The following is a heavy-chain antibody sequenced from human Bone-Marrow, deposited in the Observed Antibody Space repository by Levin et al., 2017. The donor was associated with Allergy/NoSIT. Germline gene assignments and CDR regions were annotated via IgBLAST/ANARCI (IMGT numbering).Heavy chain of an antibody. CDR1: GYTFASYW. V-gene: IGHV5-51*01. CDR2: IYPGDSDT. Sequence: GGSLRLSCQTSGYTFASYWLGWVRQMPGKGPEWIGIIYPGDSDTTYSPSVRGQVSVSADKSIDTAYLQWTSLKASDTAIYYCARHFGGHFDYWGQGTQVTVSS. J-gene: IGHJ4*02. D-gene: IGHD3-16*01. CDR3: ARHFGGHFDY.